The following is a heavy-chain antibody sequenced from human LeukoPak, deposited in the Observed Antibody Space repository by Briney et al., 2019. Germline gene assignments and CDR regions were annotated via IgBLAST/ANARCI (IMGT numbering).Heavy chain of an antibody. CDR3: ARATRNGYDY. CDR1: GFTFRIYG. D-gene: IGHD5-24*01. V-gene: IGHV3-48*04. CDR2: ISHDSETI. Sequence: GGSLRLSCAASGFTFRIYGMNWVRQAPGKGPEWVSYISHDSETIYYADSVKGRFTMSRDNAKSSLYLQVSSLRADDTAVYYCARATRNGYDYWGQGTLVTVSS. J-gene: IGHJ4*02.